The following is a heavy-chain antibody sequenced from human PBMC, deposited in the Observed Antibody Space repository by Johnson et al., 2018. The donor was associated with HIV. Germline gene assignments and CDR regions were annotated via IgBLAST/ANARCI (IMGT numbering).Heavy chain of an antibody. CDR3: AKDGTEMSTIPDAFDI. Sequence: QVQLVESGGGVVQPGRSLRLSCAASGFTFSSYGMHWVRQAPGKGLEWVAVISYDGKNKYYADSVKGRFTISRDKSKSTLSLQMNSLRVEDAAVYYCAKDGTEMSTIPDAFDIWGQGTMVTVSS. J-gene: IGHJ3*02. V-gene: IGHV3-30*18. CDR1: GFTFSSYG. CDR2: ISYDGKNK. D-gene: IGHD5-24*01.